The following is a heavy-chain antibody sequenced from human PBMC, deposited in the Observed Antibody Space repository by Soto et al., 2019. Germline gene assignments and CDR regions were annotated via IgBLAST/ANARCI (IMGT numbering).Heavy chain of an antibody. CDR1: GYSFTSYW. CDR2: IYPGDSDT. D-gene: IGHD3-3*01. CDR3: ARHGAYYDFWSGRPGDMDV. V-gene: IGHV5-51*01. J-gene: IGHJ6*02. Sequence: PGESLKISCKGSGYSFTSYWIGWVRQMPGKGLEWMGIIYPGDSDTRYSPSFQGQVTISADKSISTAYLQWSSLKASDTAMYYCARHGAYYDFWSGRPGDMDVWGQGTTVTVSS.